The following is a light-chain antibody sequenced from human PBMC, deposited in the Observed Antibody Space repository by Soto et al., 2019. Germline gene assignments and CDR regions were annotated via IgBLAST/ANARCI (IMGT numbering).Light chain of an antibody. CDR2: DAS. CDR3: QQYNSYSYT. J-gene: IGKJ2*01. V-gene: IGKV1-5*01. CDR1: QSISSW. Sequence: DIQMTQSPSTLSASVGDRVTITCRASQSISSWLAWYQQKPGKAPKVLIYDASSLESGVPSRFSGSGSGTEFTLTISSLQPDDFATYYCQQYNSYSYTFGQGTKVDSK.